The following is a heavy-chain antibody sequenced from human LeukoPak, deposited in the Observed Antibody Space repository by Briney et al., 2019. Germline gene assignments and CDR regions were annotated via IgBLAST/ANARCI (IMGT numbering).Heavy chain of an antibody. J-gene: IGHJ6*03. Sequence: ASVKVSCKASGYTYSRFGISWVRQVPGQGLEWMGWINTDKDNTRYAERFKGRLTLTTDTSTMTAYMELTRLTSDDTAIYYCTRDKMTIILEGHDMDVWGKGTTVIISS. CDR1: GYTYSRFG. CDR2: INTDKDNT. V-gene: IGHV1-18*04. CDR3: TRDKMTIILEGHDMDV. D-gene: IGHD5-24*01.